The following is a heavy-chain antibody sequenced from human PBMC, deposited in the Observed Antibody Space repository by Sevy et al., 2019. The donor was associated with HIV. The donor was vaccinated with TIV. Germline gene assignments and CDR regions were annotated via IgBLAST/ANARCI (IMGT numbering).Heavy chain of an antibody. CDR3: AKGDEPATDYGDYVPNAFDI. J-gene: IGHJ3*02. Sequence: GGSLRLSCAVSGFTFSSYAMSWVRQAPGKGLEWVSSISGPGGTTYYADSVKGRFTISRDNSKNTLHLQMNSLTADDSAVYYCAKGDEPATDYGDYVPNAFDIWGQGTMVTVSS. V-gene: IGHV3-23*01. D-gene: IGHD4-17*01. CDR2: ISGPGGTT. CDR1: GFTFSSYA.